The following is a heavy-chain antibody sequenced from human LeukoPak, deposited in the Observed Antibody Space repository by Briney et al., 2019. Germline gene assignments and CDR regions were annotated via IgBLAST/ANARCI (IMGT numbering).Heavy chain of an antibody. CDR2: FDPEDGET. D-gene: IGHD2-8*01. CDR3: ATALRIVLMVYAWYFDY. V-gene: IGHV1-24*01. CDR1: GYTLTELS. Sequence: ASVKVSCKVSGYTLTELSMHWVRQAPGKGLEWMGGFDPEDGETIYAQKFQGRVTMTEDTSTDTAYMELSSLRSEDTAVYYCATALRIVLMVYAWYFDYWGQGTLVTVSS. J-gene: IGHJ4*02.